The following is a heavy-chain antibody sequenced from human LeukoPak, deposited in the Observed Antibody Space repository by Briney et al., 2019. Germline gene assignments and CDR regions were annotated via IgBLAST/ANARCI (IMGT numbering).Heavy chain of an antibody. Sequence: SETLSLTCTVSGGSISSGSYYWSWIRQPAGKGLEWIGRIYTSGSANYNPSLKSRVTISVDTSKNQFSLKLSSVTAADTAVYYCARAHGEYSSSSDYWGQGTLVTVSS. V-gene: IGHV4-61*02. J-gene: IGHJ4*02. CDR3: ARAHGEYSSSSDY. CDR2: IYTSGSA. D-gene: IGHD6-6*01. CDR1: GGSISSGSYY.